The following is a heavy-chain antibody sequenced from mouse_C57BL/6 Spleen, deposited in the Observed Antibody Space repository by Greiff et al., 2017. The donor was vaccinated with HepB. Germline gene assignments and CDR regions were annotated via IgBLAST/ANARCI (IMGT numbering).Heavy chain of an antibody. V-gene: IGHV5-6*01. CDR2: ISSGGSYT. CDR3: ARPTIYDGYYEAMDY. Sequence: VQLQQSGGDLVKPGGSLKLSCAASGFTFSSYGMSWVRQTPDKRLEWVATISSGGSYTYYPDSVKGRFTISRDNAKNTLYLQMSSLKSEDTAMYYCARPTIYDGYYEAMDYWGQGTSVTVSS. J-gene: IGHJ4*01. CDR1: GFTFSSYG. D-gene: IGHD2-3*01.